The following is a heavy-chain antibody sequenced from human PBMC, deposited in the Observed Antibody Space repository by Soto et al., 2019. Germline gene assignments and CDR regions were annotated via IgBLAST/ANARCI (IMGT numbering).Heavy chain of an antibody. J-gene: IGHJ6*03. CDR2: ISGSGGST. Sequence: GGSLRLSCAASGFTFSSYAMSWVRQAPGKGLEWVSAISGSGGSTYYADSVKGRFTISRDNSKNTLYLQMNSLRAEDTAVYYCAKALEGCSSTSCYRSHYYYYYMDVWGKGTTVTVSS. D-gene: IGHD2-2*01. CDR1: GFTFSSYA. CDR3: AKALEGCSSTSCYRSHYYYYYMDV. V-gene: IGHV3-23*01.